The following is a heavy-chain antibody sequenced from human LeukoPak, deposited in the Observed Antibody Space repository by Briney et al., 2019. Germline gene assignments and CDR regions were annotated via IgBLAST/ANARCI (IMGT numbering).Heavy chain of an antibody. CDR1: GYTFTSYD. CDR3: TRSVRNGHIDY. V-gene: IGHV1-8*01. Sequence: ASVKVSCKASGYTFTSYDINWVRQATGQGLEWMGRMNPNSGNRGYAQKFQGRVTMTRSTSISTAYMELSSLRFEDTAVYYCTRSVRNGHIDYWGQGTLVTASS. CDR2: MNPNSGNR. J-gene: IGHJ4*02. D-gene: IGHD2-21*01.